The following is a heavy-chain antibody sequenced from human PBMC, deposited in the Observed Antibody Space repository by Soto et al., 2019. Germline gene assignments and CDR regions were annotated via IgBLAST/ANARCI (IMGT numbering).Heavy chain of an antibody. CDR2: IYYSGST. CDR1: GGSISSSGYF. CDR3: ARNPLASYFDSSGYIY. V-gene: IGHV4-39*01. J-gene: IGHJ4*02. Sequence: QLQLQGSGPGLVKPSETLSLTCTVSGGSISSSGYFWGWIRQPPGKGLEWIGTIYYSGSTYYNPSLKSRVTISVDTSKNQFSLKLSSVTAADTAVYYCARNPLASYFDSSGYIYWGQGTLVTVSS. D-gene: IGHD3-22*01.